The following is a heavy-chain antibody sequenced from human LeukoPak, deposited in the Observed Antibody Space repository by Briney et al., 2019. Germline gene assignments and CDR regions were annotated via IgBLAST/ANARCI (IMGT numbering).Heavy chain of an antibody. CDR1: CGSISSSSYY. CDR3: ARSSIVVVPAAIAPFDY. CDR2: IYYSGST. D-gene: IGHD2-2*02. Sequence: SATLSLTCPVSCGSISSSSYYWGWIRQPPGKGLEWIGSIYYSGSTYYNPSLKSRVTISVDTSKNQFSLMLSSVTAADTAVYYCARSSIVVVPAAIAPFDYWVQGTLVTVSS. J-gene: IGHJ4*02. V-gene: IGHV4-39*01.